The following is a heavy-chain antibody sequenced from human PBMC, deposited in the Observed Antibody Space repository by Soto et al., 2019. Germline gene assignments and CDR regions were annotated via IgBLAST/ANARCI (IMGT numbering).Heavy chain of an antibody. V-gene: IGHV1-69*02. D-gene: IGHD3-3*01. CDR2: IIPILGIA. Sequence: SVKVSCKASGGTFSSYTISWVRQAPGQGLEWMGRIIPILGIANYAQKFQGRVTITADKSTSTAYMELSSLRSEDTAVYYCARGCLILEWLFREDYYYYMDVWGKGTTVTVS. CDR1: GGTFSSYT. CDR3: ARGCLILEWLFREDYYYYMDV. J-gene: IGHJ6*03.